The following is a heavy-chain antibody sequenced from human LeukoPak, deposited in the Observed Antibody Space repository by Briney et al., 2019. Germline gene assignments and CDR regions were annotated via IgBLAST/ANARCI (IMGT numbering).Heavy chain of an antibody. J-gene: IGHJ4*02. CDR3: AREAVNSSGWYEGYYFDY. CDR1: GFTLSPYG. Sequence: GGSLRLSCAASGFTLSPYGMNWVRQAPGKGLEWVSAISSSSTYIYYADSVKGRFNISRDNSKSTLFLQMNSLRVEDTAVYYCAREAVNSSGWYEGYYFDYWGQGTLVTVSS. D-gene: IGHD6-19*01. V-gene: IGHV3-21*01. CDR2: ISSSSTYI.